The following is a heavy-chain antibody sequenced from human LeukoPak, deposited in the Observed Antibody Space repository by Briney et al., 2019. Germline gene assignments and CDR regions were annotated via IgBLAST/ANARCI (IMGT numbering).Heavy chain of an antibody. V-gene: IGHV1-2*06. CDR1: GYTFTGYY. J-gene: IGHJ4*02. D-gene: IGHD3-22*01. Sequence: ASVKVSCKASGYTFTGYYMHWVRQAPGQGLEWMGRINPNGGGTNYAQKFQGRVTMTRDTSISTAYMELSRLRSDDTAVYYCGLDYYDSSGLDYWGQGTLVTVSS. CDR3: GLDYYDSSGLDY. CDR2: INPNGGGT.